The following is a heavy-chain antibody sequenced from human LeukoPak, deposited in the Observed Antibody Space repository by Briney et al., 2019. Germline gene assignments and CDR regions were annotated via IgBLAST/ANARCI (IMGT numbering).Heavy chain of an antibody. CDR2: IYTSGST. V-gene: IGHV4-59*10. Sequence: SETLSLTCAVYGGSFSGYYWTWIRQPPGKGLEWIGRIYTSGSTNYNPSLKSRVTMSVDTSKNQFSLKLSSVTAADTAVYYCARGERFGELLSFFDYWGQGTLVTVSS. CDR3: ARGERFGELLSFFDY. J-gene: IGHJ4*02. D-gene: IGHD3-10*01. CDR1: GGSFSGYY.